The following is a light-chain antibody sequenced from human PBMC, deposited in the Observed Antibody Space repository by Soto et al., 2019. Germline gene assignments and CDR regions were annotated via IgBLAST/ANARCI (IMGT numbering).Light chain of an antibody. CDR1: QSVGSY. CDR2: DAS. J-gene: IGKJ2*01. CDR3: QQRSNWPRT. Sequence: EIVLTQSPATLSLSPGERATLSCRASQSVGSYLAWYQQKPGQAPRLLIYDASNRATGIPARFSGSGSGTDFTLTISSLEPEDFAVYYCQQRSNWPRTFSQGTKLEIK. V-gene: IGKV3-11*01.